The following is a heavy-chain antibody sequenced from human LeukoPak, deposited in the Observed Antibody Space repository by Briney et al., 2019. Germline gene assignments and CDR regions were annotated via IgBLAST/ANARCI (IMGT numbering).Heavy chain of an antibody. V-gene: IGHV4-34*01. CDR2: INHSGST. J-gene: IGHJ4*02. Sequence: PSETLSLTCAVYGGSFSGYYWSWIRQPPGKGLEWIGEINHSGSTNYNPSLKSRVTISVDTSKNQFSLKLSSVTAADTAVYYCARRRLRFHYFDYWGQGTLVTVSS. CDR1: GGSFSGYY. D-gene: IGHD4-17*01. CDR3: ARRRLRFHYFDY.